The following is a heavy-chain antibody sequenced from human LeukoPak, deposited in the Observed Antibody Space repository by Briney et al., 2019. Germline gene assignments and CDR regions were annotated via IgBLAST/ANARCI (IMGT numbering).Heavy chain of an antibody. V-gene: IGHV1-8*01. Sequence: ASVKVSCKASGYTFTSYDINWVRQATGQGLEWMGWMNPNSGNTGYAQKFQGRVTMTRNTSISTAYMELSSLRSDDTAVYYCARDSARLWFGELLYYYGMDVWGQGTTVTVSS. J-gene: IGHJ6*02. D-gene: IGHD3-10*01. CDR1: GYTFTSYD. CDR2: MNPNSGNT. CDR3: ARDSARLWFGELLYYYGMDV.